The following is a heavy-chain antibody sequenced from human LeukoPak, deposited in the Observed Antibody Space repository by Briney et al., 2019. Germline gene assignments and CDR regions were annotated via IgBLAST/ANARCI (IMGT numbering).Heavy chain of an antibody. CDR1: GLTFSSYW. D-gene: IGHD3-3*01. J-gene: IGHJ6*02. CDR2: IKQDGSEK. Sequence: GGSLRLSCAASGLTFSSYWMSWVRQAPGKGLEWVANIKQDGSEKYYVDSVKGRFTISRDNAKNSLYLQMNSLRAEDTAVYYCARDGTYYDFWRALGMDVWGQGTTVTVSS. CDR3: ARDGTYYDFWRALGMDV. V-gene: IGHV3-7*01.